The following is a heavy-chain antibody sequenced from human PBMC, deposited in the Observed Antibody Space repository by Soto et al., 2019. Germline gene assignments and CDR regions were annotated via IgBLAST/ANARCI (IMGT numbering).Heavy chain of an antibody. V-gene: IGHV2-70*01. Sequence: SGPTLVNPTQTLTLTCTFSGFSLSTSGMCVSWIRQPPGKALEWLALIDWDDDKYYSTSLKTRLTISKDTSKNQVVLTMTNMDPVDTATYYCARINEQQLDPGRGAYYYYGMEVWGQGTTVTVSS. CDR1: GFSLSTSGMC. CDR3: ARINEQQLDPGRGAYYYYGMEV. J-gene: IGHJ6*02. CDR2: IDWDDDK. D-gene: IGHD6-13*01.